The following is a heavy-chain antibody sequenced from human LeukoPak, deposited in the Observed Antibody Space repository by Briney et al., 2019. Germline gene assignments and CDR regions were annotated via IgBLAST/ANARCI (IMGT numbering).Heavy chain of an antibody. Sequence: ASVKVSCKVSGYTLTELSMHWVRQAPGKGLEWMGGSDPEDGEKVYAQKFQGRLTMTEDTSTDTAYMELSSLRSDDTAVYYCATDPVGYCSANGCYSVDYWGQGTLVTVSS. D-gene: IGHD2-15*01. V-gene: IGHV1-24*01. CDR1: GYTLTELS. CDR3: ATDPVGYCSANGCYSVDY. CDR2: SDPEDGEK. J-gene: IGHJ4*02.